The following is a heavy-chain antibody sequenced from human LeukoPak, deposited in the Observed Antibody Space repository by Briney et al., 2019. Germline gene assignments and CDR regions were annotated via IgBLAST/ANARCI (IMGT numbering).Heavy chain of an antibody. V-gene: IGHV4-59*01. CDR1: GGSISSYY. J-gene: IGHJ4*02. D-gene: IGHD3-10*01. CDR2: IYYSGST. Sequence: PSETLSLTCTVSGGSISSYYWSWIRQPPGKGLEWIGYIYYSGSTNYNPSLKSRVTISVDTSKNQFSLELSSVTAADTAVYYCARVPYYGSGSPSGYFDYWGQGTLVTVSS. CDR3: ARVPYYGSGSPSGYFDY.